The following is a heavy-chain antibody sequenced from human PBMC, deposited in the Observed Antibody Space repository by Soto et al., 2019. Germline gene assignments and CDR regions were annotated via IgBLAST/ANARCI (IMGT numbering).Heavy chain of an antibody. J-gene: IGHJ4*02. CDR3: PKDTVVNI. CDR1: GFIFSSYP. CDR2: ISGSGENK. Sequence: GSLRLSCEVSGFIFSSYPMSWVRQAPGKGLERVSGISGSGENKHYAGSVRGRFNISRENSKNTLYLQMNSLRAEDTALYYCPKDTVVNIWGQGT. D-gene: IGHD2-15*01. V-gene: IGHV3-23*01.